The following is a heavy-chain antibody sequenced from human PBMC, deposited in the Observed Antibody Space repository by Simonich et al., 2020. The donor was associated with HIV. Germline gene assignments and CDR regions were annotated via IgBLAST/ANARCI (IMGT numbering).Heavy chain of an antibody. V-gene: IGHV3-74*01. CDR3: ARDLVGSAFDI. Sequence: EVQLVESGGDLVQPGGSLRLSCAASGFTFSTYWMHWVRQAPGKGLVGVSRVNSDGRSTSYADSVKGRFTISRDNAKNTLYLQMNSLRAEDTAVYYCARDLVGSAFDIWGQGTMVTVSS. CDR2: VNSDGRST. J-gene: IGHJ3*02. CDR1: GFTFSTYW. D-gene: IGHD2-8*02.